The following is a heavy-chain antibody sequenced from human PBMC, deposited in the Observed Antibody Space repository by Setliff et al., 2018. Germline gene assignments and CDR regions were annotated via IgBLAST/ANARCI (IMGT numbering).Heavy chain of an antibody. CDR1: GFTISGYA. D-gene: IGHD1-7*01. Sequence: GGSLRLSCVGSGFTISGYAMTWVRQVPGKGLEWVSTIYSGDRNTFYTDSVKGRFTIFRDGSKNTLFLHMTSLRAEDTAVYYCAKPQVELRWGFESWGQGTLVTVSS. V-gene: IGHV3-23*03. CDR3: AKPQVELRWGFES. J-gene: IGHJ4*02. CDR2: IYSGDRNT.